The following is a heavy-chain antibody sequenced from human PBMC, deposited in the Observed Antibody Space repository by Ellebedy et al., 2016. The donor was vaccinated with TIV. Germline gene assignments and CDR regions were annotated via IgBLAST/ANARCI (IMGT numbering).Heavy chain of an antibody. CDR2: INPDSGGT. CDR1: GYTFSGYY. V-gene: IGHV1-2*02. D-gene: IGHD6-13*01. Sequence: ASVKVSCKASGYTFSGYYMHWVRQAPGQGLEWMGWINPDSGGTNLPQKFQGRVTMTRDTSVNTAYMELSRLESDDTAVYYCARVRRGSSGMDVWGQGTTVTVSS. J-gene: IGHJ6*02. CDR3: ARVRRGSSGMDV.